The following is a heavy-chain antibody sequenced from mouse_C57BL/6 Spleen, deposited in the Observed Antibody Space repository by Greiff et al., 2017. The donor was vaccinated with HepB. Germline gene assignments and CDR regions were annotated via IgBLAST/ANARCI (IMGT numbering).Heavy chain of an antibody. D-gene: IGHD1-1*01. V-gene: IGHV5-9-1*02. J-gene: IGHJ1*03. CDR1: GFTFSSYA. CDR3: TRDSGDYYGSSYNWYFDV. CDR2: ISSGGDYI. Sequence: EVQRVESGEGLVKPGGSLKLSCAASGFTFSSYAMSWVRQTPEKRLEWVAYISSGGDYIYYADTVKGRFTISRDNARNTLYLQMSSLKSEDTAMYYCTRDSGDYYGSSYNWYFDVWGTGTTVTVSS.